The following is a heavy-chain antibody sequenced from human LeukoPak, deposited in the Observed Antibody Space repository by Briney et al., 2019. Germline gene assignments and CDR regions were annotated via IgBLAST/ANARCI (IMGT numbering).Heavy chain of an antibody. CDR2: IYYSGST. V-gene: IGHV4-34*01. CDR1: GGSFSGYY. D-gene: IGHD1-14*01. Sequence: SETLSLTCAVYGGSFSGYYWGWIRQPPGKGLEWIGTIYYSGSTYYHPSLKSRLTISVDTSKNQFSLKLSPVTAQDTAVYYCASLHTPGYFDYWAQGTLVTVPS. CDR3: ASLHTPGYFDY. J-gene: IGHJ4*02.